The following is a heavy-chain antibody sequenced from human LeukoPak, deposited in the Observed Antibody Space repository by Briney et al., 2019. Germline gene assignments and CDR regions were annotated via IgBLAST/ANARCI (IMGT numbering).Heavy chain of an antibody. CDR2: IRPDGGDT. CDR1: GFTFSHYW. D-gene: IGHD3-10*01. V-gene: IGHV3-7*01. Sequence: GGSLRLSCAASGFTFSHYWMAWVRQSPEKGLEWLANIRPDGGDTAYVDSVKGRFTIDRDNARNSVYLQMNSLRVEETAVYHCARRSSVIAGYYYMDVWGKETSVTVSS. CDR3: ARRSSVIAGYYYMDV. J-gene: IGHJ6*03.